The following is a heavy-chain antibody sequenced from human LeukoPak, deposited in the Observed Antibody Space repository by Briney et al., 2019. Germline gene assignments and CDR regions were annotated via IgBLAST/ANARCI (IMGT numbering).Heavy chain of an antibody. CDR2: IYHSGST. CDR1: GGSFSSGGYS. J-gene: IGHJ6*02. D-gene: IGHD6-6*01. CDR3: ASYSSSSTFLDV. V-gene: IGHV4-30-2*01. Sequence: SQTLSLTCAVSGGSFSSGGYSWSWVRQPPGRGLEWIGYIYHSGSTYYNPSLKSRVTISVDRSKNQFSLKLSSVTAADTAVYYCASYSSSSTFLDVWGQGTTVTVSS.